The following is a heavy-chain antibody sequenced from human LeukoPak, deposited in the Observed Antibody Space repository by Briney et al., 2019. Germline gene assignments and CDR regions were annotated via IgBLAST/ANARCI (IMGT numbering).Heavy chain of an antibody. CDR3: ARDLTMARGVMGDY. D-gene: IGHD3-10*01. CDR1: GYTFTGYY. CDR2: INPNSGGT. V-gene: IGHV1-2*02. Sequence: ASVKVSCKASGYTFTGYYMHWVRQAPGQGLEWMGWINPNSGGTSYAQKFQGRVTMTRDTSISTAYMELSRLRSDDTAVYYCARDLTMARGVMGDYWGQGTLVTVSS. J-gene: IGHJ4*02.